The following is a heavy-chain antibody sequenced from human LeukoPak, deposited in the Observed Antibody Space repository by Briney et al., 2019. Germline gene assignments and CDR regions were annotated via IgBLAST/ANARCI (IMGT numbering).Heavy chain of an antibody. CDR1: GFTVSSNY. J-gene: IGHJ6*03. CDR2: IYSGGST. CDR3: ATRDTAMAAYYYLDV. V-gene: IGHV3-53*01. Sequence: PGGSLRLSCAASGFTVSSNYMSWVRQAPGKGLEWVSVIYSGGSTYYADSVKGRFTISRDNSKDTLYLQLNSLRAEDTAVYYCATRDTAMAAYYYLDVWGKGTTVTVSS. D-gene: IGHD5-18*01.